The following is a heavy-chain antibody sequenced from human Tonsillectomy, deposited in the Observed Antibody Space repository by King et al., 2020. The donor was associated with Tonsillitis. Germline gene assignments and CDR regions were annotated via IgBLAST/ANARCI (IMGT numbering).Heavy chain of an antibody. CDR2: IYYSGST. Sequence: VQLQESGPGLVKPSETLSLTCTVSGGSISSYYWSWIRQPPGKGLEWIGYIYYSGSTNYNPSLKSRVTISVEPSKNQFSLKLSSGTAADTAVYYWARDLGGCSSTSCKYYYYYGMDVWGQGTTVTVSS. V-gene: IGHV4-59*01. J-gene: IGHJ6*02. CDR3: ARDLGGCSSTSCKYYYYYGMDV. CDR1: GGSISSYY. D-gene: IGHD2-2*01.